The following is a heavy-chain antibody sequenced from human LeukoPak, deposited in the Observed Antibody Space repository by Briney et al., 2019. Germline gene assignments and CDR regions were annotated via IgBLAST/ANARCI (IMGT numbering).Heavy chain of an antibody. D-gene: IGHD3-22*01. J-gene: IGHJ4*02. CDR3: ARRSGVLDSRDSRYYFDH. CDR1: GGYISNYY. CDR2: IYYSGST. Sequence: SETLSLTCTVSGGYISNYYWSWIRQPPGKGLEWIGYIYYSGSTNYNPSLRSRVTISVDTSKNQISLNLSSVTAADTSVYYCARRSGVLDSRDSRYYFDHWGQGTLVTVSS. V-gene: IGHV4-59*01.